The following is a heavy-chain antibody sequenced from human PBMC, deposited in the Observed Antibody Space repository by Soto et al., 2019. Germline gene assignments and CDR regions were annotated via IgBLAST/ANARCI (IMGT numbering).Heavy chain of an antibody. Sequence: EVQLVESGGGLVQPGGSLRLSCAANRFTFSSYSINWVRQAPGKGLEWVSYISSSSSTIYYADSVKGRFTISRDNAKNSLYLQMNSLRDVDTAVYYCARDLRGYYGMDVWGQGTTVTVSS. CDR1: RFTFSSYS. CDR3: ARDLRGYYGMDV. D-gene: IGHD3-10*01. CDR2: ISSSSSTI. J-gene: IGHJ6*02. V-gene: IGHV3-48*02.